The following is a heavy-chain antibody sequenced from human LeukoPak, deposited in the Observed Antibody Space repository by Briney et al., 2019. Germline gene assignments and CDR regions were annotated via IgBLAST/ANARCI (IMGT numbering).Heavy chain of an antibody. J-gene: IGHJ5*02. CDR3: ARVCCYYDSESSPNWLDP. V-gene: IGHV4-39*07. Sequence: KPSGTLSLTCTVSGGSISSSSYYWGWIRQPPGKGLEWIGSIYYSGSTYYNPSLKSRVTISVDTSKNQFSLRLTSVTAADTAIYYCARVCCYYDSESSPNWLDPWGQGTLVIVSS. CDR2: IYYSGST. D-gene: IGHD3-10*01. CDR1: GGSISSSSYY.